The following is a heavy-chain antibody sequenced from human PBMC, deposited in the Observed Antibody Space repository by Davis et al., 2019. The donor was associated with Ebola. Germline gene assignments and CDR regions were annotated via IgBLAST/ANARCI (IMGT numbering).Heavy chain of an antibody. CDR1: GFTFSSYW. CDR3: ARDAYGCSSTSCYYYYGMDV. V-gene: IGHV3-74*01. D-gene: IGHD2-2*01. Sequence: GESLKISCAASGFTFSSYWMHWVRQAPGQGLVWVSRINSDGSSTSYADSVKGRFTISRDNAKNTLYLQMNSLRAEDTAVYYCARDAYGCSSTSCYYYYGMDVWGQGTTVTVSS. CDR2: INSDGSST. J-gene: IGHJ6*02.